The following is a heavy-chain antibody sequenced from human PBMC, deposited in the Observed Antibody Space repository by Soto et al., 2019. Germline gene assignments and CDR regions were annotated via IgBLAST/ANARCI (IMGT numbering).Heavy chain of an antibody. J-gene: IGHJ4*02. V-gene: IGHV1-3*01. Sequence: ASVKVSCKASGYTFTSYAMHWVRQAPGQRLEWMGWINAGNGNTKYSQKFQGRVTITRDTSASTAYMELSSLRSEDTAVYYCARVPLGYCSGGSCYYFDYWGQGTLVTVSS. CDR1: GYTFTSYA. CDR2: INAGNGNT. CDR3: ARVPLGYCSGGSCYYFDY. D-gene: IGHD2-15*01.